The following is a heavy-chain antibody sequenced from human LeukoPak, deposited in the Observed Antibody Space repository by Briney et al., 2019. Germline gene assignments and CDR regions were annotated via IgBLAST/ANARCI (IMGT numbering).Heavy chain of an antibody. Sequence: GGSLRLSCAASGFTFSSYEMNWVRQAPGKGLEWVSYISSRGSTIYYADSVKGRFTISRDNAKNSLYLQMNSLRAEDTAVYYCARDCSGGSCYDYYYYGMDVWGKGTTVTVSS. CDR1: GFTFSSYE. D-gene: IGHD2-15*01. CDR2: ISSRGSTI. J-gene: IGHJ6*04. CDR3: ARDCSGGSCYDYYYYGMDV. V-gene: IGHV3-48*03.